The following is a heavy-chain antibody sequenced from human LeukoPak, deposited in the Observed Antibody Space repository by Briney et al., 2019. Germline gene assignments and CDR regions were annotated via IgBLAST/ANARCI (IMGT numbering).Heavy chain of an antibody. CDR2: IYHSGST. V-gene: IGHV4-4*02. CDR3: ARKEYNSGFFDY. J-gene: IGHJ4*02. D-gene: IGHD5-18*01. Sequence: SGTLSLTCAVSGGSISSNTWWSWVRQPPGKGVEWIGEIYHSGSTKYNPSLKSRVTISVDKSKNQFSLNLSSVTAADTAIYYCARKEYNSGFFDYWGQGTLVTVSS. CDR1: GGSISSNTW.